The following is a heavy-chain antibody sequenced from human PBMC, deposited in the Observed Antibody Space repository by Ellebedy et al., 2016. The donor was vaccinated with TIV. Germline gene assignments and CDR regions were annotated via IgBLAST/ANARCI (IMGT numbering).Heavy chain of an antibody. J-gene: IGHJ4*02. V-gene: IGHV4-59*02. CDR2: IYYSGST. CDR1: GGSVNSYY. CDR3: ARDSPYGSGTYYFDY. D-gene: IGHD3-10*01. Sequence: SETLSLTCTVSGGSVNSYYWSWIRQPPGKGLEWIGYIYYSGSTNYNPSLKSRVTISVDTSKNQFSLRLSSVTAADTAVYYCARDSPYGSGTYYFDYWGQGTLVTVSS.